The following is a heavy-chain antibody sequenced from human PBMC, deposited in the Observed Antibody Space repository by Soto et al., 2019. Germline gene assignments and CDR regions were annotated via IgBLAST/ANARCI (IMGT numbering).Heavy chain of an antibody. D-gene: IGHD1-26*01. V-gene: IGHV3-48*03. Sequence: SLRLSCADSXFTFSRYEMNCLRQAPGKGLGGVSYISSSNSSLYYADSVKGRFTISRDNAKNSLYLQMNSLRAEDTAVYYCARGGCGSYFWYFDLWGRGTLVTVSS. J-gene: IGHJ2*01. CDR1: XFTFSRYE. CDR3: ARGGCGSYFWYFDL. CDR2: ISSSNSSL.